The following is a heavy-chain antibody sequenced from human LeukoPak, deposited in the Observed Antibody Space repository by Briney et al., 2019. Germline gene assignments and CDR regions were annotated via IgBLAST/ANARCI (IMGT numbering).Heavy chain of an antibody. Sequence: PGGSLRLSCAASGFIFSTYTMNWVRQAPGKGVEWVSYISSSISAIHYADSVKGRFTISRDNAKNSLYLQMNSLRAEDTAVYYCARDRDSSGRTFDYWGQGTLVTVSS. V-gene: IGHV3-48*01. CDR2: ISSSISAI. J-gene: IGHJ4*02. CDR1: GFIFSTYT. CDR3: ARDRDSSGRTFDY. D-gene: IGHD6-19*01.